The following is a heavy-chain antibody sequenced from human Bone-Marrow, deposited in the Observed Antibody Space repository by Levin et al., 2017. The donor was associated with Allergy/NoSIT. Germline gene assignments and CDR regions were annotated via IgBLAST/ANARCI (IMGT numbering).Heavy chain of an antibody. CDR3: ATSAVPRGYTFGPFDY. CDR2: FDLEDGQT. J-gene: IGHJ4*02. V-gene: IGHV1-24*01. Sequence: ASVKVSCKVPRNTLTELSMHWVRQAPGKGLEWLGGFDLEDGQTMYARKLRGRLTMTEDTSTDTTYLYLSSLTSGDTAVYYCATSAVPRGYTFGPFDYWGQGALVTVSS. CDR1: RNTLTELS. D-gene: IGHD5-18*01.